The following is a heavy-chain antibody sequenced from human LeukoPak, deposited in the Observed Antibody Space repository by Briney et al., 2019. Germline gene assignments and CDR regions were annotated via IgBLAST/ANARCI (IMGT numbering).Heavy chain of an antibody. CDR1: GFTFSSYS. J-gene: IGHJ4*02. D-gene: IGHD3-22*01. CDR3: ASGNYYDSSGLDY. Sequence: GSLRLSCAASGFTFSSYSMNWVRQAPGKGLEWVSYISSSSSTIYYADSVKGRFTISRDNAKNSLYLQMNSLRAEDTAVYYCASGNYYDSSGLDYWGQGTLVTVSS. V-gene: IGHV3-48*01. CDR2: ISSSSSTI.